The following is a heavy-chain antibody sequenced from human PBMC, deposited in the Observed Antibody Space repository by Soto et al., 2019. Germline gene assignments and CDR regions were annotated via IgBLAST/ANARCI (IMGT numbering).Heavy chain of an antibody. Sequence: QVQLQESGPVLVKPSETLSLTCTVSGGSISSYYWSWIRQPPGKGLERIGFIFYSGSTCYNPSPKSRATISIDTSEYQFSLKLTSVTAADTAVNYCATMIGDPVLSFDSWGQGTLVAVSS. J-gene: IGHJ5*01. CDR2: IFYSGST. D-gene: IGHD3-10*02. CDR1: GGSISSYY. CDR3: ATMIGDPVLSFDS. V-gene: IGHV4-59*01.